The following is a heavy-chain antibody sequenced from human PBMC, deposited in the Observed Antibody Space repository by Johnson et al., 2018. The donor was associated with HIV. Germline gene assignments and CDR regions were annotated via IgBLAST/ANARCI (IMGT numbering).Heavy chain of an antibody. V-gene: IGHV3-15*01. CDR2: IKSKTDGGTT. J-gene: IGHJ3*02. D-gene: IGHD1-26*01. CDR1: GFTFSNAW. CDR3: TESGSYYPPDAFDI. Sequence: VHLVESGGGVVQPGKSLRLSCAASGFTFSNAWMSWVRQAPGKGLEWVGRIKSKTDGGTTDYAAPVKGRFTISRDDSKNTLYLQMNSLKTEDTAVYYCTESGSYYPPDAFDIWGQGTMVTVSS.